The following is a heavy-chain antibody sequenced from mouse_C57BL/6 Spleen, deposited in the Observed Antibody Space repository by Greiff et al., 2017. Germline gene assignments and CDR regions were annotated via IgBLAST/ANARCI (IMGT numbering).Heavy chain of an antibody. D-gene: IGHD1-1*01. CDR2: VDPSDSYT. J-gene: IGHJ4*01. CDR1: GYTFTSYW. CDR3: ARYGGSSYGAMDD. V-gene: IGHV1-69*01. Sequence: QVQLQQPGAELVMPGASVKLSCKASGYTFTSYWMHWVKQRPGQGLEWIGEVDPSDSYTNYNQKFKGKSTLTVDKSSSTAYMQLSSLTSEDSAVYYCARYGGSSYGAMDDWGQGTSVTVSS.